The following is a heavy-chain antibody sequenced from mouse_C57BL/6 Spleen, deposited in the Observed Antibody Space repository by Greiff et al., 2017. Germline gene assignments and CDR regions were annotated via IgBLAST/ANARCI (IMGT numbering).Heavy chain of an antibody. J-gene: IGHJ4*01. D-gene: IGHD2-4*01. CDR2: ISSGGDYI. Sequence: EVKLMESGEGLVKPGGSLKLSCAASGFTFSSYAMSWVRQTPEKRLEWVAYISSGGDYIYYADTVKGRFPISRDNARNTLYLQMSSLKSEDTAMYYCTREGSYDYDDYAMDYWGQGTSVTVSS. CDR1: GFTFSSYA. CDR3: TREGSYDYDDYAMDY. V-gene: IGHV5-9-1*02.